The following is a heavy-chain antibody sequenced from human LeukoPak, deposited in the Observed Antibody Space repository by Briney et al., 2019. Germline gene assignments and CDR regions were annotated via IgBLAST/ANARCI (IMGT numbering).Heavy chain of an antibody. CDR3: AKDLGSEDFDY. CDR2: IRYDGSNK. D-gene: IGHD3-10*01. CDR1: GFTFSSYG. V-gene: IGHV3-30*02. J-gene: IGHJ4*02. Sequence: QSGGSLRLSCAASGFTFSSYGMHWVRQAPGKGLEWVAFIRYDGSNKYYADSVKGRFTISRDNSKNTLYLQMNSLRAEDTAVYYCAKDLGSEDFDYWGQGTLVTVSS.